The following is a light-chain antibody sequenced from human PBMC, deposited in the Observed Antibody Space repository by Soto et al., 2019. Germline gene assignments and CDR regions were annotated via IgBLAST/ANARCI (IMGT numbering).Light chain of an antibody. CDR2: GAS. J-gene: IGKJ4*01. CDR1: QSVTSN. Sequence: EILLTQSPDTLAVSPGAVATLSCWASQSVTSNLAWYQQKRGQAPRLLIYGASNRATGIPARFSGSGSGTDFTLTISSLEPEDFAVYYCQQQDTFGGGTKVDI. V-gene: IGKV3-11*01. CDR3: QQQDT.